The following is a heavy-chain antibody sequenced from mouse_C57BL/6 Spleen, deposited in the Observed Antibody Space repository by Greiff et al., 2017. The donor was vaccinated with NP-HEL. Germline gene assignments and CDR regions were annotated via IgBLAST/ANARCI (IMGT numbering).Heavy chain of an antibody. CDR1: GYTFTDYE. CDR3: TRRAYYSNYGYFDV. CDR2: IDPETGGT. V-gene: IGHV1-15*01. Sequence: QVQLQQSGAELVRPGASVTLSCKASGYTFTDYEMHWVKQTPVHGLEWIGAIDPETGGTAYNQKFKGKAILTADKSSSTAYMELRSLTSEDSAVYYCTRRAYYSNYGYFDVWGTGTTVTVSS. D-gene: IGHD2-5*01. J-gene: IGHJ1*03.